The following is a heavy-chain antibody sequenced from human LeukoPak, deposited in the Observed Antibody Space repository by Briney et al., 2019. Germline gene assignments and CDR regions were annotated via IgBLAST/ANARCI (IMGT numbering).Heavy chain of an antibody. V-gene: IGHV3-21*01. CDR3: ARDAYYYDSSGYYLRDAFGI. J-gene: IGHJ3*02. CDR2: ISSSSSDT. Sequence: GGSLRLSCAASGFTFSSYSMNWVRQAPGKGLVWVSSISSSSSDTYYADSVKGRFTISRDNAKNPLYLQMNSLRAEDTAVYYCARDAYYYDSSGYYLRDAFGIWGRGTMVTVS. D-gene: IGHD3-22*01. CDR1: GFTFSSYS.